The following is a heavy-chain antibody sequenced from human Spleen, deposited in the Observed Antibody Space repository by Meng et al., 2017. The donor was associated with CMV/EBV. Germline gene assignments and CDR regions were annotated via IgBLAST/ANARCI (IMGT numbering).Heavy chain of an antibody. V-gene: IGHV4-34*01. CDR2: ISHSGST. D-gene: IGHD1-26*01. J-gene: IGHJ4*02. CDR1: GGSFSGYW. CDR3: ARHDMMGAINYFDF. Sequence: SETLSLTCAVYGGSFSGYWWIWIRQPPQKGLEWIGEISHSGSTKFNPSLKSRVTISEDTSKNQFSLKLSSVTAADTAVYYCARHDMMGAINYFDFWGQGTLVTVSS.